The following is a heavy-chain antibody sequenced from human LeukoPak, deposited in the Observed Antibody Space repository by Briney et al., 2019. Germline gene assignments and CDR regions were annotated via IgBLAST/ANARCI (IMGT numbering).Heavy chain of an antibody. CDR1: GVSLSSNSAA. CDR2: TYYGAKWYN. Sequence: SQTLSLTPALSGVSLSSNSAAWNWISRPQWRGLEWLGRTYYGAKWYNDYAVSVKSRITINQDTSKNQFSLQLNSVTPEDTAVYYCARDDYWTAMSFDYWGQGTLVTVSS. V-gene: IGHV6-1*01. CDR3: ARDDYWTAMSFDY. D-gene: IGHD2-21*02. J-gene: IGHJ4*02.